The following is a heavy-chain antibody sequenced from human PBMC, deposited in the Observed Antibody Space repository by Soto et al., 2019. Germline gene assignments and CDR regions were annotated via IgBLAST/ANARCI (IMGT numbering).Heavy chain of an antibody. CDR1: GTTFSNFA. CDR3: VRGPDYEGYFDY. J-gene: IGHJ4*02. V-gene: IGHV1-69*12. CDR2: IILPFGTP. D-gene: IGHD3-22*01. Sequence: QVRLVQSGAEVKKTGSSVKVSCEASGTTFSNFAIGWVRQAPGQGLEWMGGIILPFGTPNYAQKFQGRGTISADESMTTAYRELRGLRSEDTAGYYCVRGPDYEGYFDYWGQGTLVTVSS.